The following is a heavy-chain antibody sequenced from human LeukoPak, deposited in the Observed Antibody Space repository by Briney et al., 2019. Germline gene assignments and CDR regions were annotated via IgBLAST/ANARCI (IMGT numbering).Heavy chain of an antibody. D-gene: IGHD3-22*01. CDR1: SDSIGIYY. Sequence: PSEPLSLTCTVSSDSIGIYYWSWTRQPTGKGLEWIGYIYYCGSTNYNPSLTGRVNISVDTFKSQFSLKLRSVTAADAAVYYCAREYNYYDSSGWDAFEIWGQGTMVRVSS. CDR2: IYYCGST. CDR3: AREYNYYDSSGWDAFEI. V-gene: IGHV4-59*01. J-gene: IGHJ3*02.